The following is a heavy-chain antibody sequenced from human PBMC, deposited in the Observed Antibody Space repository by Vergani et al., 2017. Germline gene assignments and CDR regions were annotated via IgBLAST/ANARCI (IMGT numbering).Heavy chain of an antibody. V-gene: IGHV4-31*03. CDR2: IYYSGST. J-gene: IGHJ5*02. D-gene: IGHD3-10*01. Sequence: QVQLQESGPGLVKLSQTLSLTCTVSGGSISSGGYYWSWIRQHPGKGLEWIGYIYYSGSTYYNPSLKSRVTISVDTSKNQFSLKLSSVTAADTAVYYCARDVEYYGSGSHAFDPWGQGTLVTVSS. CDR3: ARDVEYYGSGSHAFDP. CDR1: GGSISSGGYY.